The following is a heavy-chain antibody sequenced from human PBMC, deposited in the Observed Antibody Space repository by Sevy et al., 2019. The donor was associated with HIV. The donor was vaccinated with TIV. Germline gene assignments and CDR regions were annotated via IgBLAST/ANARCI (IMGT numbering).Heavy chain of an antibody. CDR2: IYSSGST. CDR3: ARESTNGWYNDY. CDR1: GGSISGYY. D-gene: IGHD6-19*01. V-gene: IGHV4-4*07. Sequence: SETLSLTCTVSGGSISGYYWSWIRQPPGKGLEWIGHIYSSGSTNYNPSLKSRVTMSVDTSKNQFSLKLSSVTAADTAVYYCARESTNGWYNDYWGQGTLVTVSS. J-gene: IGHJ4*02.